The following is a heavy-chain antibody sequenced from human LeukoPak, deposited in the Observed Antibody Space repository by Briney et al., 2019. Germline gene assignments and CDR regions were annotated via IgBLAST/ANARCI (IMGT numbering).Heavy chain of an antibody. Sequence: GASVKVSCKASGYTFTSYYMHWVRQAPGQGLEWMGIINPSSGSTSYAQKFQGRVTMTRDMSTSTVYMELSSLRSEDTAVYYCASGRGHYYDSSGYYCGGLDYWGQGTLVTVSS. CDR2: INPSSGST. CDR1: GYTFTSYY. J-gene: IGHJ4*02. V-gene: IGHV1-46*01. CDR3: ASGRGHYYDSSGYYCGGLDY. D-gene: IGHD3-22*01.